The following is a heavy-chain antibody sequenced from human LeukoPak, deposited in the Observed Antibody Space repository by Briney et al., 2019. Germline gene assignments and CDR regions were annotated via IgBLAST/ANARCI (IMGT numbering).Heavy chain of an antibody. V-gene: IGHV1-69*05. CDR2: IIPIFGTA. J-gene: IGHJ3*02. D-gene: IGHD3-22*01. CDR3: ARGITMIFPDAFDI. Sequence: SVKVSCKASGGTFSSYAISWVRQAPGQGLEWMGRIIPIFGTANYAQKFQGRVTITTDESTSTAYMELSSLRSEDTAVYCRARGITMIFPDAFDIWGQGTMVTVSS. CDR1: GGTFSSYA.